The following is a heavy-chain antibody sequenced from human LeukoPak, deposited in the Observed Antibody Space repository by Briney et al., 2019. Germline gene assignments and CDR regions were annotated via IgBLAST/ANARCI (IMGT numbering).Heavy chain of an antibody. CDR3: ARDSDYGDYGDPSDY. CDR2: ISSSGSTI. D-gene: IGHD4-17*01. V-gene: IGHV3-11*01. Sequence: GGSLRLSCAASGFTFSDYYMSWIRQAPGKGLEWVSYISSSGSTIYYADSVKGRFAISRDNAKNSLYLQMNSLRAEDTAVYYCARDSDYGDYGDPSDYWGQGTLVTVSS. CDR1: GFTFSDYY. J-gene: IGHJ4*02.